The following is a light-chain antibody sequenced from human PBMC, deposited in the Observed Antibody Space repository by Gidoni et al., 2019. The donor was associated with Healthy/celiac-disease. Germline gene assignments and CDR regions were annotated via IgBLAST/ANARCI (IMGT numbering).Light chain of an antibody. CDR2: AAS. CDR1: QGISSY. CDR3: QQLNSYPP. V-gene: IGKV1-9*01. J-gene: IGKJ3*01. Sequence: IQLTQSPSSLSASVGDRVTITCRASQGISSYLAWYQQKPEKAPKLLIYAASTLQSGVPSRFSGSGSGTDFTLTISSLQPEDFATYYCQQLNSYPPFGPGTKVDIK.